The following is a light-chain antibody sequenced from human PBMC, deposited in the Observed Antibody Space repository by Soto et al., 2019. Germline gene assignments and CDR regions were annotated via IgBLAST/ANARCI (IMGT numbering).Light chain of an antibody. Sequence: QSALTQPASVSGSPGQSITISCTGTSSDVGGYNYVSWYQQHPGKAPKLMIYDVSNRPSGVSNRVSGSNSGNPASLTFSGLQAEDDADYYCSSYPSSILFGGGTKVTVL. CDR1: SSDVGGYNY. V-gene: IGLV2-14*01. CDR2: DVS. CDR3: SSYPSSIL. J-gene: IGLJ2*01.